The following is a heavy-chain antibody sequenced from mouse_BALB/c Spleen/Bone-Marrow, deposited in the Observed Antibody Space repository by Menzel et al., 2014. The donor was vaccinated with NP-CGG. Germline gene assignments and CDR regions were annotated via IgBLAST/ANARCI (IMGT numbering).Heavy chain of an antibody. CDR2: INSNGGST. CDR1: GFTFSSYG. D-gene: IGHD2-3*01. Sequence: EVQLVESGGGLVQPGGSLKLSCAASGFTFSSYGMPWVRQTPDKRLELVATINSNGGSTYYPDSVEGRFTISRDNAENTLFLQKIRLKTEDSDMYYVARDGYYVFYAIDYWGQGTSVTVSS. V-gene: IGHV5-6-3*01. J-gene: IGHJ4*01. CDR3: ARDGYYVFYAIDY.